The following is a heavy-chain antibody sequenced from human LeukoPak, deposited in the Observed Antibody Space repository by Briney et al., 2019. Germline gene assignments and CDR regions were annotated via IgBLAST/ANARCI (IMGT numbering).Heavy chain of an antibody. D-gene: IGHD6-19*01. CDR2: IYYSGST. Sequence: ASETLSLTCTVSGGSISSYYWRWIRQPPGKGLEWIGYIYYSGSTNYNPSLKSRVTISVDTSKNQFSLKLSSVTAADTAVYYCARYSSGCYTNFDYWGQGTLVTVSS. J-gene: IGHJ4*02. V-gene: IGHV4-59*01. CDR1: GGSISSYY. CDR3: ARYSSGCYTNFDY.